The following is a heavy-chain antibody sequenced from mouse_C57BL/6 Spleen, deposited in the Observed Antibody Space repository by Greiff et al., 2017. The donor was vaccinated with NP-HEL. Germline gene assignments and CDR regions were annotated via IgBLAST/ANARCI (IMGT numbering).Heavy chain of an antibody. J-gene: IGHJ2*01. Sequence: VQLQQSGAELVKPGASVKMSCKASGYTFTSYWITWVKQRPGQGLEWLGDIYPGSGSTNYNEKFKSKATLTVDTSSSTAYMQLSSLTSEDSAVYYCAREGGNDEYVDYWGQGTTLTVSS. CDR3: AREGGNDEYVDY. D-gene: IGHD2-2*01. CDR1: GYTFTSYW. CDR2: IYPGSGST. V-gene: IGHV1-55*01.